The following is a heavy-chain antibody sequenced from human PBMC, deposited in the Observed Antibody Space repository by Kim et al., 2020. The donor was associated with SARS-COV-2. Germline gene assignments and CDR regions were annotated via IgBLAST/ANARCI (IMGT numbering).Heavy chain of an antibody. D-gene: IGHD5-18*01. CDR2: ISYDETKK. J-gene: IGHJ6*02. V-gene: IGHV3-30*04. CDR1: GFTFSSYA. Sequence: GGSLRLSCAASGFTFSSYAMHWVRQAPGKGLEWVAVISYDETKKYHADSVMGRFTISRDNSKNTLYLQMNSLRAEDTAVYYCARDGEGYSYGGDAMDVWGQGTTVTVSS. CDR3: ARDGEGYSYGGDAMDV.